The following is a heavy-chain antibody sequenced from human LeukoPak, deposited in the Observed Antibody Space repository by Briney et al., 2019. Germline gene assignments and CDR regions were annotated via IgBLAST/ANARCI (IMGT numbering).Heavy chain of an antibody. D-gene: IGHD3-16*01. CDR1: GFTFSSYY. CDR3: ARDGNGGYYYFYMDV. Sequence: GGSLRLSCAASGFTFSSYYMSWVRQAPGKGLEWVANIKQDGSEKYYVDSVKGRFTISRDNAKNSLYLQMNSLRVEDTAVYYCARDGNGGYYYFYMDVWGKGTTVTVSS. J-gene: IGHJ6*03. V-gene: IGHV3-7*01. CDR2: IKQDGSEK.